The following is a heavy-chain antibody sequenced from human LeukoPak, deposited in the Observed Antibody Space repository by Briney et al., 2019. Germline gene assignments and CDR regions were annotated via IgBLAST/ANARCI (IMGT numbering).Heavy chain of an antibody. J-gene: IGHJ4*02. D-gene: IGHD3-10*01. CDR3: AREPTDGSCYFDY. V-gene: IGHV1-2*02. Sequence: ASVKVSCKASGYTFTDYYMHWVRQAPGQGLEWMGWINPNSGGTKYAQKFQGRVTMTRDTSTNTVYMDLSSLRFEDTAAYYCAREPTDGSCYFDYWGQGALVTVSS. CDR1: GYTFTDYY. CDR2: INPNSGGT.